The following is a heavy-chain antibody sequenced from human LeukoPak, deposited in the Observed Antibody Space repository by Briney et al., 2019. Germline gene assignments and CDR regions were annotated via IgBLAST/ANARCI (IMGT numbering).Heavy chain of an antibody. J-gene: IGHJ4*02. V-gene: IGHV1-24*01. CDR1: GYTFTSYY. CDR3: ARATGRVVRGITWRYFDY. D-gene: IGHD3-10*01. Sequence: ASVKVSCKASGYTFTSYYMHWVRQAPGKGLEWMGGFDPEDGETIYAQKFQGRVTMTEDTSTDTAYMELSSLRSDDTAVYYCARATGRVVRGITWRYFDYWGQGTLVTVSS. CDR2: FDPEDGET.